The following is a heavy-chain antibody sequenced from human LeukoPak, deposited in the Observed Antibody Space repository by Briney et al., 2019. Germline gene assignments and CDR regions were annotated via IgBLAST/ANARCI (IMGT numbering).Heavy chain of an antibody. V-gene: IGHV4-34*01. CDR2: INHSGST. CDR3: ARGNSMARFDY. CDR1: GGSFSGYY. J-gene: IGHJ4*02. Sequence: SETLSLTCAVYGGSFSGYYWSWIRQPPGKGLEWIGEINHSGSTNYNPSLKSRVTISVDTSKNQFSLKLSSVIAADTAVYFCARGNSMARFDYWGQGTLVTVSS. D-gene: IGHD3-10*01.